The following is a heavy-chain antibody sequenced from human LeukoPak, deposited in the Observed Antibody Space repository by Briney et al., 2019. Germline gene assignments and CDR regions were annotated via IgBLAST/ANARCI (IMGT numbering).Heavy chain of an antibody. CDR3: ARDVRQNDASS. J-gene: IGHJ4*02. CDR1: GGSISSGGYY. CDR2: IYTSGTT. Sequence: TSETLSLTCTASGGSISSGGYYWSWIRQPAGKGLEWIGRIYTSGTTNYNPSLKSRVTISIDRSKNQFSLKLSSVTAADTAVYYCARDVRQNDASSWGQGALVTVSS. D-gene: IGHD2-8*01. V-gene: IGHV4-61*02.